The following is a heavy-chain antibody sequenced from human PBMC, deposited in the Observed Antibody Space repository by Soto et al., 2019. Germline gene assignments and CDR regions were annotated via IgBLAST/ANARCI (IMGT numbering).Heavy chain of an antibody. J-gene: IGHJ4*02. Sequence: GGSLRLSCVASGFSFRSYSMNWVRQAPGKGPEWVAYVSGSSNTQYYADSVKGRFTISRDNAMQSLYLQLNSLRDEDTAVYYCARDPKSGNQKLYSDYWGQGALVTVSS. D-gene: IGHD1-26*01. CDR1: GFSFRSYS. V-gene: IGHV3-48*02. CDR3: ARDPKSGNQKLYSDY. CDR2: VSGSSNTQ.